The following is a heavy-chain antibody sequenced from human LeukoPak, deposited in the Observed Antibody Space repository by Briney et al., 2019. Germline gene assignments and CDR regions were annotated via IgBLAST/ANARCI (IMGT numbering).Heavy chain of an antibody. V-gene: IGHV3-48*03. J-gene: IGHJ6*04. CDR2: INSSGSTI. D-gene: IGHD3-10*02. Sequence: GGSLRLSCAASGFTYSSYEMNWVRPAPGRGLEGVSYINSSGSTIYYADSVKGLYTISRDNAKNSLYLQMNSLRADDTAVYYCAELGITMIGGVWGKGTTVTISS. CDR3: AELGITMIGGV. CDR1: GFTYSSYE.